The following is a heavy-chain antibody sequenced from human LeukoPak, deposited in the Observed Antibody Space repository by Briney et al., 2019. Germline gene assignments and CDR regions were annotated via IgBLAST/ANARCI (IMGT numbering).Heavy chain of an antibody. CDR2: ISGSGGST. CDR3: AKDPVAGGYYYGMDV. J-gene: IGHJ6*02. V-gene: IGHV3-23*01. D-gene: IGHD6-19*01. Sequence: GGSLRLSCAASGFTFRSYAMSWVRQAPGKGREWVSTISGSGGSTYYADSVKGRFSISRDNSKNTLYLQMNSLRAEDTAVFYCAKDPVAGGYYYGMDVWGQGTTVTVSS. CDR1: GFTFRSYA.